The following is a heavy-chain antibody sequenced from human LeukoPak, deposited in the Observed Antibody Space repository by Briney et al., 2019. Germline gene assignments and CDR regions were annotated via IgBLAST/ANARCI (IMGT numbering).Heavy chain of an antibody. D-gene: IGHD3-10*01. V-gene: IGHV4-34*01. CDR3: AREVVRGVIGLDY. J-gene: IGHJ4*02. CDR1: GGSFSGYY. Sequence: PSETLSLTCAVYGGSFSGYYWSWIRQPPGKGLEWIGEINHSGSTNYNPSLKSRVTISVDTSKNQFSLKLNSVTAADTAVYYCAREVVRGVIGLDYWGQGTLVTVSS. CDR2: INHSGST.